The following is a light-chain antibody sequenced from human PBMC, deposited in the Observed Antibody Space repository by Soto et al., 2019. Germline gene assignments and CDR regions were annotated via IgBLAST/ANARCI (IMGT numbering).Light chain of an antibody. CDR1: SFNIGGNT. CDR2: SNN. Sequence: QSELTQPPSASGTPGQRVTVSCSGSSFNIGGNTVNWYQQITGTAPKLLINSNNQRPSGFPDRFSGSKSGTSASLAISGLQSEDEADYYCAAWDDSLHGVVFGGGTKLTVL. CDR3: AAWDDSLHGVV. J-gene: IGLJ2*01. V-gene: IGLV1-44*01.